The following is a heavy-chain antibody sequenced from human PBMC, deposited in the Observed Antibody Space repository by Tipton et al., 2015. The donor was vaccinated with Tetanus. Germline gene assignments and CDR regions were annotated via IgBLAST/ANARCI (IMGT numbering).Heavy chain of an antibody. J-gene: IGHJ5*02. Sequence: LRLSCTVSGDSISSYYWSWVRQAPEKGLEWIGYIHHSWSTNYNPSLNSRITISTDTSKNQLSLTVRSVTAADTAVYYCARQVGDTYGSALDHWGQGTLVTVSS. D-gene: IGHD5-18*01. CDR1: GDSISSYY. CDR2: IHHSWST. V-gene: IGHV4-59*08. CDR3: ARQVGDTYGSALDH.